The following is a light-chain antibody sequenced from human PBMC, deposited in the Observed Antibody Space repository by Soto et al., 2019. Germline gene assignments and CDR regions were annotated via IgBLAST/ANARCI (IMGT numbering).Light chain of an antibody. J-gene: IGKJ1*01. V-gene: IGKV3-15*01. CDR2: AAS. CDR3: HQYNNWPWT. CDR1: QRVSSH. Sequence: ETVMTQSPVTLSVSPGDTATLSCRASQRVSSHLAWYQQKPSQAPRLLIYAASTRATGIPVRFSGSGSETEFTLTIRSLQSEDFALYYCHQYNNWPWTFGQGTKVEIK.